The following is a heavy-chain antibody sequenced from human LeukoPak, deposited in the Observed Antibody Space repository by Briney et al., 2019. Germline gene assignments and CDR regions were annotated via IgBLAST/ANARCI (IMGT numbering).Heavy chain of an antibody. D-gene: IGHD3-3*01. CDR2: ISGSGEST. V-gene: IGHV3-23*01. J-gene: IGHJ4*02. CDR1: GFPFSSYP. Sequence: GGSLRLSCAASGFPFSSYPMSWVPEAPGGGLECGLAISGSGESTYYADSVESRFTISRNNSKNTLSLQMNSLRAEDTAVDYCAKAGPGFLEWTNFDYWGQGTQVTVSS. CDR3: AKAGPGFLEWTNFDY.